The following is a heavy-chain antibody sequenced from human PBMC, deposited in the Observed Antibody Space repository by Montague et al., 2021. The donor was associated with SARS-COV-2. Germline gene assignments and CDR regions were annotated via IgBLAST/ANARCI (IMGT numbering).Heavy chain of an antibody. CDR3: ARCRGLGSHTVYSSDY. V-gene: IGHV3-23*01. J-gene: IGHJ4*02. CDR2: ISGSGAGT. D-gene: IGHD3-10*01. CDR1: GFPFNTNA. Sequence: SLRLSCAASGFPFNTNAMSWVRQAPRKGLEWVSMISGSGAGTYYTDSVKGRFTISRDNSKNTLYLDMNSLRVEDTAVYYCARCRGLGSHTVYSSDYWGRGTLVTASS.